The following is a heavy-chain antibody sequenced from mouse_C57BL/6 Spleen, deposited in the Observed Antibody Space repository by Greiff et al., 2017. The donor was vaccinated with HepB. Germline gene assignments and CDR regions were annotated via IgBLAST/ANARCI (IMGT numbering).Heavy chain of an antibody. CDR3: ARGRSSYWYFDV. J-gene: IGHJ1*03. CDR2: ISSGSSTI. Sequence: EVKLVDSGGGLVKPGGSLKLSCAASGFTFSDYGMHWVRQAPEKGLEWVAYISSGSSTIYYADTVKGRFTISRDNAKNTLFLQMTSLRSEDTAMYYCARGRSSYWYFDVWGTGTTVTVSS. CDR1: GFTFSDYG. V-gene: IGHV5-17*01. D-gene: IGHD1-1*01.